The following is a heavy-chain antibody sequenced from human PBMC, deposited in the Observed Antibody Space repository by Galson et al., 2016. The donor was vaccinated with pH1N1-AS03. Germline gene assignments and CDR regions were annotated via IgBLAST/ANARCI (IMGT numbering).Heavy chain of an antibody. CDR2: IHGHGGTS. Sequence: SLRLSCAGSEFIFNKYAMTWVRQAPGKGLEWVSNIHGHGGTSYYADSVKGRFTTSRDNAKNTLYLQMNSLRDEDTAVYYCASDGVFDHKSAFDFWGQGTMVTVSS. V-gene: IGHV3-23*01. D-gene: IGHD3-9*01. CDR1: EFIFNKYA. J-gene: IGHJ3*01. CDR3: ASDGVFDHKSAFDF.